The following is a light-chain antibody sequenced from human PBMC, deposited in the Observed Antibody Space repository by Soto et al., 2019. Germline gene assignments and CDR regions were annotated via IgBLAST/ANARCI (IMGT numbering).Light chain of an antibody. V-gene: IGKV3-20*01. CDR3: QQYGSAIT. CDR2: GAS. CDR1: QSVRSSY. J-gene: IGKJ5*01. Sequence: EIVLTQSPGTLSLSPGERATLSCRASQSVRSSYLAWYKQKPGQAPRLLIYGASSRATGIPDRFSGSGSGTDFTLTIRRLEPEDFAVDYCQQYGSAITFGQGTRLEIK.